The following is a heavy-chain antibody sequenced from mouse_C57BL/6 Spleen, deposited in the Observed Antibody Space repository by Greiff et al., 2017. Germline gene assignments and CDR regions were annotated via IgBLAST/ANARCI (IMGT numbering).Heavy chain of an antibody. Sequence: QVQLQQSGAELVRPGTSVKVSCKASGYAFTNYWIEWVKQRPGQGLEWVGVISPGSGGINYTEKVKGKATLTADKSSSTAYMQLSSLTSEDSAVYFCARSYDDWYFDVWGTGTTVTVSS. CDR2: ISPGSGGI. D-gene: IGHD2-12*01. J-gene: IGHJ1*03. CDR1: GYAFTNYW. V-gene: IGHV1-54*01. CDR3: ARSYDDWYFDV.